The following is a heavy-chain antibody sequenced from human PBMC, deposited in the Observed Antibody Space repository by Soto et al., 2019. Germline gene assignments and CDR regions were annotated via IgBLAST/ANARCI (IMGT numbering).Heavy chain of an antibody. CDR2: IYSKAGKM. J-gene: IGHJ4*02. CDR3: AGDIAFDIDY. V-gene: IGHV1-18*01. CDR1: GYTVNDFG. D-gene: IGHD2-15*01. Sequence: QVHLLQSGAEVQKPGASVKVSCKTSGYTVNDFGITWVRQAPGLGLEWLGWIYSKAGKMNFAPKFQNRVIMTTDTSTSTAFMELTSLTFDDSAIYFCAGDIAFDIDYWGQGTLVTVS.